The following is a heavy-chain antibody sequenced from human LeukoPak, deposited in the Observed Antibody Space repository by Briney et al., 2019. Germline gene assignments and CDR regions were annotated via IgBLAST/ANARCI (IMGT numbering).Heavy chain of an antibody. CDR2: IYTSGST. CDR3: ARDKLQWEPFDY. CDR1: GGSISSYH. Sequence: SETLSLTCTVSGGSISSYHWSWIRQPAGKGLEWIGRIYTSGSTNYNPSLKSRVTMSVDTSKNQFSLKLSSVTAADTAVYYCARDKLQWEPFDYWGQGTLVTVSS. J-gene: IGHJ4*02. V-gene: IGHV4-4*07. D-gene: IGHD1-26*01.